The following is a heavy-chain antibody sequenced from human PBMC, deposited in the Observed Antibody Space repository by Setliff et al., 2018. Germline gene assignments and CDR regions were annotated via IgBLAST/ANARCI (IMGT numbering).Heavy chain of an antibody. V-gene: IGHV4-59*01. CDR1: GGSISTYY. J-gene: IGHJ4*02. CDR3: ARDSALHSYHYDSSGYLDY. CDR2: VYYSGTT. D-gene: IGHD3-22*01. Sequence: SETLSLTCIVSGGSISTYYWSWIRQTPVKGLEWIGYVYYSGTTNYNPLFKSRVTISVDRPKNQFSLKLSSVTAADTGVYYCARDSALHSYHYDSSGYLDYWGQGALVTVSS.